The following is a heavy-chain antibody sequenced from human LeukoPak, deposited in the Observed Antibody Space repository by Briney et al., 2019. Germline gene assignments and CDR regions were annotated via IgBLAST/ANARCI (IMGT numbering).Heavy chain of an antibody. CDR3: ARASGYSLFDY. D-gene: IGHD3-22*01. J-gene: IGHJ4*02. CDR2: IYYSGST. CDR1: GGSISSYY. V-gene: IGHV4-59*01. Sequence: SETLSLTCTVSGGSISSYYWSWIRQPPGKGLEWIGYIYYSGSTNYNPSLKSRVTISVDTSKNQFSLKLSSVTAADTAVYYCARASGYSLFDYWGQGTLVTVSS.